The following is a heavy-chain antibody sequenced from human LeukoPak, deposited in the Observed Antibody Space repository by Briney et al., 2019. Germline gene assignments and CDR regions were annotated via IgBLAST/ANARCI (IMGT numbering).Heavy chain of an antibody. Sequence: PSETLSLTCTVSGGSISSYHWSWIRQPAGKGLEWIGRIYASGNTNSNPSLKSRDTMSVDTSKNQFSLRLSSVTAADTAVYYCVRDFEQYYYDSGGYDYWGQGTLVTVSS. J-gene: IGHJ4*02. CDR1: GGSISSYH. D-gene: IGHD3-22*01. CDR3: VRDFEQYYYDSGGYDY. CDR2: IYASGNT. V-gene: IGHV4-4*07.